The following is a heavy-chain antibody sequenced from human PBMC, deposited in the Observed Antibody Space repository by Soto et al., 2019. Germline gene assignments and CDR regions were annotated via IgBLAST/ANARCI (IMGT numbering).Heavy chain of an antibody. V-gene: IGHV3-48*03. J-gene: IGHJ3*02. CDR1: GFTFSSYE. Sequence: GGLRLSCAASGFTFSSYEMNWVRQAPGKGLEWVSYISSSGSTIYYADSVKGRFTISRDNAKNSLYLQMNSLRAEDTAVYYCASAEDTAMVGDAFDIWGQGTMVTVSS. CDR3: ASAEDTAMVGDAFDI. CDR2: ISSSGSTI. D-gene: IGHD5-18*01.